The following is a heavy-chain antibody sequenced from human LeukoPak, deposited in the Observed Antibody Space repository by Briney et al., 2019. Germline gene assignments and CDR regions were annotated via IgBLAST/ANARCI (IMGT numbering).Heavy chain of an antibody. D-gene: IGHD2/OR15-2a*01. CDR1: GFPFSSYA. J-gene: IGHJ4*02. Sequence: PGGSLRLSCAASGFPFSSYAMRWVRQAPGKGLEWVSAVSGSGGSTHYADSVKGRFTISRDNSKNTLYLQMNSLRVEDTAIYYSAKSDYYNSTADPCDFEYWGQGTLVTVSS. CDR2: VSGSGGST. CDR3: AKSDYYNSTADPCDFEY. V-gene: IGHV3-23*01.